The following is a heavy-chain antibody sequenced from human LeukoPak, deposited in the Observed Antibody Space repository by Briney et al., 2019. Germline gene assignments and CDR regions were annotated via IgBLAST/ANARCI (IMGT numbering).Heavy chain of an antibody. CDR3: AKGGAVAWSAFDI. CDR2: ISSGGSNT. Sequence: PGGSLRLSCAASGFTFSSYGMSWVRQAPGKGLEWVSGISSGGSNTNYADSVKGRFTISRDNSKNTLYLQMNSLRAEDTAVYYCAKGGAVAWSAFDIWGQETMVTVSS. CDR1: GFTFSSYG. D-gene: IGHD4/OR15-4a*01. V-gene: IGHV3-23*01. J-gene: IGHJ3*02.